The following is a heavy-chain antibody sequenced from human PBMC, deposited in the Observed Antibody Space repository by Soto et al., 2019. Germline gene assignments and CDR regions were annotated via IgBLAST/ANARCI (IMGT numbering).Heavy chain of an antibody. D-gene: IGHD5-18*01. V-gene: IGHV3-33*01. CDR2: IWYDGSNK. CDR1: GFTFSSYG. CDR3: ARTSSGYSYDNYYYGMDV. J-gene: IGHJ6*02. Sequence: GSLRLSCAASGFTFSSYGMHWVRQAPGKGLEWVAVIWYDGSNKYYADSVKGRFTISRDNSKNTLYLQMNSLRAEDTAVYYCARTSSGYSYDNYYYGMDVWGQGTTVTVSS.